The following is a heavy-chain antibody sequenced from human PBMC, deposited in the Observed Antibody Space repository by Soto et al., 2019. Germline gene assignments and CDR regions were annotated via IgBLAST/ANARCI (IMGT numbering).Heavy chain of an antibody. CDR1: GGSISRYY. CDR3: ARLDSYGPTALYWYFDL. CDR2: IYYSGST. V-gene: IGHV4-59*01. J-gene: IGHJ2*01. Sequence: QVQLQESGPGLVKPSETLSLTCTVSGGSISRYYWSWIRQPPGKGLEWIGYIYYSGSTNYNPSLKSRVTISVDTSKNQFSLKLSSVTAADTAVYYCARLDSYGPTALYWYFDLWGRGTLVTVSS. D-gene: IGHD5-18*01.